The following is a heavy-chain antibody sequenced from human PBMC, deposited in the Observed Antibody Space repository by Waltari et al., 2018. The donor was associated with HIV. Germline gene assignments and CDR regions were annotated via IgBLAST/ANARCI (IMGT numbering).Heavy chain of an antibody. D-gene: IGHD3-22*01. CDR3: AHSRDTYYYDSSGDWFDP. CDR1: GFSLSTSGVG. CDR2: IYWDDDK. V-gene: IGHV2-5*05. J-gene: IGHJ5*02. Sequence: QITLKESGPTLVKPTQTLTLTCTFSGFSLSTSGVGVGWIRQPPGKALEWLALIYWDDDKRYGPSLKSRLTITKDTSKNQVVLTMTNMDPVDTATYYCAHSRDTYYYDSSGDWFDPWGQGTLVTVSS.